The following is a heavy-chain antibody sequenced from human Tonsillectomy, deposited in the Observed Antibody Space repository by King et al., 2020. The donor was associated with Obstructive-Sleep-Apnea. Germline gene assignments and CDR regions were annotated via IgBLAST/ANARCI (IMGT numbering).Heavy chain of an antibody. J-gene: IGHJ4*02. Sequence: VQLVESGGGLVKPGGSLSLSCAASGFTFSSYSMNWVRQAPGKGLEWVSSISSSSSYIDYADSVKGRFTISRDNAKNSLYLQMNSLRAEDTAVYYCARMGIAAAGGWGQGTLVTVSS. V-gene: IGHV3-21*01. CDR2: ISSSSSYI. CDR1: GFTFSSYS. CDR3: ARMGIAAAGG. D-gene: IGHD6-13*01.